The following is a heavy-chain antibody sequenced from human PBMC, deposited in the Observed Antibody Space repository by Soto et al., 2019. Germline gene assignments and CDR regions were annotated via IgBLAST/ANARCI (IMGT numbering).Heavy chain of an antibody. CDR1: GYSFTSYK. CDR3: ARHATYYDILSGYCFDY. J-gene: IGHJ4*02. Sequence: GESLKTSCKGSGYSFTSYKIAWVRQMPGKGLEWMGIIYPDDSDTRYSPSCQGQVTISADKSTSTAYLQWRSLKAADTAMYYCARHATYYDILSGYCFDYWRQGTLVTVSS. D-gene: IGHD3-9*01. CDR2: IYPDDSDT. V-gene: IGHV5-51*01.